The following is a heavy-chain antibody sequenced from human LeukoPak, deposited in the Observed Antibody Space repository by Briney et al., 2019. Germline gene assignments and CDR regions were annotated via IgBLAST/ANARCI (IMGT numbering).Heavy chain of an antibody. CDR2: IYSSGST. CDR3: ARSANARASLDY. J-gene: IGHJ4*02. CDR1: GGSISSYY. V-gene: IGHV4-59*01. Sequence: SETLSLTCTVSGGSISSYYWSWIRQPPGKGLEWIGYIYSSGSTNYSPSLKSRVTISVDTSKNHFSLKLNSVTAADTAVYFCARSANARASLDYWGQGILVTVSS.